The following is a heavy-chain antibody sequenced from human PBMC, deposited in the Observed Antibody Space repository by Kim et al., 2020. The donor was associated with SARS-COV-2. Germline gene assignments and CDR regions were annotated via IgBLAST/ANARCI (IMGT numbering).Heavy chain of an antibody. Sequence: SETLSLTCTVSGGSISSSSYYWGWIRQPPGKGLEWIGSIYYRGSTYYNPSLKSRVTISVDTSKNQFSLKLSSVTAADTAVYYCVVLSVVVAATLDDYYYGMDVWGQGTTVTVSS. V-gene: IGHV4-39*01. CDR3: VVLSVVVAATLDDYYYGMDV. CDR2: IYYRGST. D-gene: IGHD2-15*01. J-gene: IGHJ6*02. CDR1: GGSISSSSYY.